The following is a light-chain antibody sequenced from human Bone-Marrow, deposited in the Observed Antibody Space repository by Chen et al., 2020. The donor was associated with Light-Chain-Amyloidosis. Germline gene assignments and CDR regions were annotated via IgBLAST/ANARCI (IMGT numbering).Light chain of an antibody. CDR3: LQYYSLPWT. Sequence: DIVMTQSPDSLPVSLGETATIHCKSNQIVLHGFDSKNYLAWAQHKPGQPPKLLIYWASSRESCVPDRFIGSGYGTDFTLTINSLQAEDVAVYYCLQYYSLPWTFGQGTKVEIK. V-gene: IGKV4-1*01. CDR1: QIVLHGFDSKNY. J-gene: IGKJ1*01. CDR2: WAS.